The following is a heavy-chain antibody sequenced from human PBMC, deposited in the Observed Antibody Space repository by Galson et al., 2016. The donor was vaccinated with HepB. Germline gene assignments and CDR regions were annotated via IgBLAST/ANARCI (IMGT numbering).Heavy chain of an antibody. D-gene: IGHD3-10*01. CDR3: PRTFLTMGISYYGLDV. J-gene: IGHJ6*02. CDR1: GFTLSSCRCA. CDR2: ISSFSTDI. V-gene: IGHV3-21*01. Sequence: SLRLSCAASGFTLSSCRCAMSWARQAPGQGLEWVASISSFSTDIYYADSVKGRFTISRDNARDSLYLQMSGLRAEDTAVYYCPRTFLTMGISYYGLDVWGQGITVTVSS.